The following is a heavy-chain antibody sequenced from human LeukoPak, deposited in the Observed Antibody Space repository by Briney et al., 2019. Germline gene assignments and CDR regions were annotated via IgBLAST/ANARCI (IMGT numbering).Heavy chain of an antibody. CDR1: GFTFSSYS. CDR2: ISSSSSYI. V-gene: IGHV3-21*01. Sequence: GGSLRLSCAASGFTFSSYSMNWVRQAPGKGLEWVSSISSSSSYIYYADSVKGRFTISRDNAKNSLYLQMNSLRAEDTAVYYCAREGGGSGWYLGDYWGQGTLVTVSS. J-gene: IGHJ4*02. D-gene: IGHD6-19*01. CDR3: AREGGGSGWYLGDY.